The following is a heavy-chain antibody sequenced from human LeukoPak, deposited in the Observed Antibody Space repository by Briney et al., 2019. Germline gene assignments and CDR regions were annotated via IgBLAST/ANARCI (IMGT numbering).Heavy chain of an antibody. CDR1: GFTFSGYW. CDR3: ARAGVWFMDV. Sequence: SGGSLRLSCVASGFTFSGYWMSWVRQAPGKGLEWVANIKQDEGEKFYVDSVKGRFTVSRDNAKNSLYLQMNSLRAENTAVYYCARAGVWFMDVWGKGATVTVSS. J-gene: IGHJ6*03. V-gene: IGHV3-7*01. D-gene: IGHD3-16*01. CDR2: IKQDEGEK.